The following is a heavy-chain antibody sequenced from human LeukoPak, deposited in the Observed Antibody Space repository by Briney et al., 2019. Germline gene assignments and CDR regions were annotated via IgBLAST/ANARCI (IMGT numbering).Heavy chain of an antibody. J-gene: IGHJ6*03. D-gene: IGHD3-10*01. Sequence: SETLSLTCTVSGGSISSYYWSWIRQPPGKGLEWIGRIYTSGSTNYNPSLKSRVTMSVDTSKNQFSLKLRSVTAADTAVYYCARDEFITMVRAERSYYYYYMDVWGKGTTVTISS. CDR1: GGSISSYY. CDR3: ARDEFITMVRAERSYYYYYMDV. CDR2: IYTSGST. V-gene: IGHV4-4*07.